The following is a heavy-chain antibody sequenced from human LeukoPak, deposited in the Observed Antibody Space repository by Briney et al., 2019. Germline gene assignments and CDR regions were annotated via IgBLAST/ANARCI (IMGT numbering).Heavy chain of an antibody. CDR1: GLTFSSYG. V-gene: IGHV3-30*02. CDR2: IRYDGSNK. Sequence: GGSLRLSCAASGLTFSSYGMHWVRQAPGKGLEWVAFIRYDGSNKYYADSVKGRFTISRDNSKNTLYLQMNSLRAEDTAVYYCARVNCSGGSCYYYYYGMDVWGQGTTVTVSS. D-gene: IGHD2-15*01. CDR3: ARVNCSGGSCYYYYYGMDV. J-gene: IGHJ6*02.